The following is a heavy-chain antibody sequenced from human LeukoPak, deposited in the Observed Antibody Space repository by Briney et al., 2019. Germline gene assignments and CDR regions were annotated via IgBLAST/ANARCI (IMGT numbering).Heavy chain of an antibody. Sequence: ASGTLSLTCAVSGGSISSTHWWNWVRQPPGKGLEWIGEIFHSGTTNYNPSLKSRVTISIDKSKNQFSLKLRSVTAADTAVYDCARDQWLLRGGDHDAFDIWGQGTMVTVSS. CDR2: IFHSGTT. D-gene: IGHD6-19*01. CDR3: ARDQWLLRGGDHDAFDI. CDR1: GGSISSTHW. V-gene: IGHV4-4*02. J-gene: IGHJ3*02.